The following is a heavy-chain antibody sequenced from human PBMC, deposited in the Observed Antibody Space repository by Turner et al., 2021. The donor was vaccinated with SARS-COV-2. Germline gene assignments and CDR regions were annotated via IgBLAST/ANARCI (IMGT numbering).Heavy chain of an antibody. V-gene: IGHV4-30-4*01. CDR2: IYFGGST. CDR3: AGDGGGTSRLGSWFDS. J-gene: IGHJ5*01. CDR1: GGAISSNGFY. D-gene: IGHD2-15*01. Sequence: QVHLREPGPGLVKSSQTLSLTRRCSGGAISSNGFYWSWLRQAPGKGLEWIGYIYFGGSTYYNPSLKSRLSISIDTSRNEFSLRLNSVSAADTAVYYCAGDGGGTSRLGSWFDSWGQGILVTVSS.